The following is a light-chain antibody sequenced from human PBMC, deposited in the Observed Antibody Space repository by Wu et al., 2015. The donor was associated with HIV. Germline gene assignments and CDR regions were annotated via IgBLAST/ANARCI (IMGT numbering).Light chain of an antibody. V-gene: IGKV1-9*01. Sequence: DIQLTQSPSFLSASVGDRVTITCRASQGISSYLAWYQQKPGKAPKLLIYAASTLQSGVPSRFSGSGSGTEFTLTISSLQPEDFATYYCQQLKYVTPLTFGGGTKVEIK. CDR2: AAS. J-gene: IGKJ4*01. CDR1: QGISSY. CDR3: QQLKYVTPLT.